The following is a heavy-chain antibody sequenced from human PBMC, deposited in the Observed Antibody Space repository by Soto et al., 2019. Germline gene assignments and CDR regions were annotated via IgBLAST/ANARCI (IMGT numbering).Heavy chain of an antibody. CDR1: GGTFSSYT. D-gene: IGHD3-10*01. CDR2: IIPILGIA. Sequence: QVQLVQSGAEVKKPGSSVKVSCKASGGTFSSYTISWVRQAPGQGLEWMGRIIPILGIANYAQKFQGRVTITADKSTSTAYMELSRLRSEDTAVYYCARFRGSYGMDVWGQGPTVTVSS. J-gene: IGHJ6*02. CDR3: ARFRGSYGMDV. V-gene: IGHV1-69*02.